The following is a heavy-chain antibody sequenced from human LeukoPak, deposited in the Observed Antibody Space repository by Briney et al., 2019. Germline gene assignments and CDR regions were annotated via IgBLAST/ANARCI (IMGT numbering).Heavy chain of an antibody. D-gene: IGHD3-22*01. CDR2: IIPIFGTA. V-gene: IGHV1-69*13. J-gene: IGHJ4*02. Sequence: RASVKVSCKASGGTFSSYAISWVRQAPGQGLEWMGGIIPIFGTANYAQKFQGRVTITADESTSTAYMELCSLRSEDTAVYYCARVSGYYYDSSGYPSWGQGTLVTVSS. CDR1: GGTFSSYA. CDR3: ARVSGYYYDSSGYPS.